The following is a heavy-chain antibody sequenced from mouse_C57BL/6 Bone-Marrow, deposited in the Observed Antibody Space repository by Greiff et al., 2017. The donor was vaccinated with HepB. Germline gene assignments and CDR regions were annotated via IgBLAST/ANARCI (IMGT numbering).Heavy chain of an antibody. Sequence: EVHLVESGGGLVQSGRSLRLSCATSGFTFSDFYMEWVRQAPGKGLEWIAASRNKANDYTTEYSASVKGRFIVSRDTSQSILYLQMNALRAEDTAIYYCARDAGDPLYAMDYWGQGTSVTVSS. D-gene: IGHD3-3*01. CDR1: GFTFSDFY. CDR3: ARDAGDPLYAMDY. V-gene: IGHV7-1*01. CDR2: SRNKANDYTT. J-gene: IGHJ4*01.